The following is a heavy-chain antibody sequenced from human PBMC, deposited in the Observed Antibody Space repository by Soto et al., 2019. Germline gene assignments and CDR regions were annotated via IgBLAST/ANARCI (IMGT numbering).Heavy chain of an antibody. D-gene: IGHD4-17*01. CDR3: ARTTAVPSTRRSRYFYDY. CDR1: GGSVSDKTYY. Sequence: SETLSLTCSVSGGSVSDKTYYWSWIRQPPGKRLEWLGYVYYSGTTNYNPSLKSRVTISVDLSKNRFSLRLSSVPTADTALYCWARTTAVPSTRRSRYFYDYWGQGTLVTVSS. J-gene: IGHJ4*02. CDR2: VYYSGTT. V-gene: IGHV4-61*01.